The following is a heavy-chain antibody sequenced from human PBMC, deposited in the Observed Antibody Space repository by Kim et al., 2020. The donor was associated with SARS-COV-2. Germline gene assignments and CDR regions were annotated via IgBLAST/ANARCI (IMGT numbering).Heavy chain of an antibody. V-gene: IGHV5-10-1*01. J-gene: IGHJ6*02. CDR3: ARRGGGDYVSGMDV. Sequence: STSFQGHVTISADKSISTAYLQWSSLKASDTAMYYCARRGGGDYVSGMDVWGQGTTVTVSS. D-gene: IGHD4-17*01.